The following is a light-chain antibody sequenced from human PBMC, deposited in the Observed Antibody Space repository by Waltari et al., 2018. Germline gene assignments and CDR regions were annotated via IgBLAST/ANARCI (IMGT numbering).Light chain of an antibody. V-gene: IGLV2-14*03. CDR2: DVT. CDR1: SSDVGGSNH. CDR3: DSYTSSVTRI. J-gene: IGLJ1*01. Sequence: QSALTQPASVSGSPGQSTTISCTGTSSDVGGSNHVAWFQQYPGKAPKLLIYDVTNRFAGVSNRFSGSKSGNTASLTISGLQAEDEADYYCDSYTSSVTRIFGTGTKVTVL.